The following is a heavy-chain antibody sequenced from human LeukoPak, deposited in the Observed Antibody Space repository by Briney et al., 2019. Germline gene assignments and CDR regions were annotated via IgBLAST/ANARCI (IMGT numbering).Heavy chain of an antibody. J-gene: IGHJ4*02. CDR2: TSYDASKN. Sequence: RLSCAASGFXXXNYGXXWVRQAPGKGLEWVAVTSYDASKNSYPDSVQGPFTISRDNSKYTLYLQMNSLRPEDTAVYYCANRLRPEYCGGHCYSGFDSWGQGSLVTVSS. CDR1: GFXXXNYG. D-gene: IGHD2-21*02. CDR3: ANRLRPEYCGGHCYSGFDS. V-gene: IGHV3-30*18.